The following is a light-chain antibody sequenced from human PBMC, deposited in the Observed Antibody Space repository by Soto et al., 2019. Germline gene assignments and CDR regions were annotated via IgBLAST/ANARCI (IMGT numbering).Light chain of an antibody. J-gene: IGKJ5*01. V-gene: IGKV1-33*01. Sequence: DIQRTQTPSSLSASVGDGLISTRQASHHISNFLNWYQQKPQKTPRLLIYDASNLKTGVPSRFSGSGSGTHFTFTVSSLQPEDIATYYCQQYQNLPITFGQGTRLEIK. CDR3: QQYQNLPIT. CDR2: DAS. CDR1: HHISNF.